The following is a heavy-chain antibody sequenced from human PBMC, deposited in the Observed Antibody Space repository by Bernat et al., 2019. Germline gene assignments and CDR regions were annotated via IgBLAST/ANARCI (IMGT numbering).Heavy chain of an antibody. J-gene: IGHJ6*03. CDR2: ISSSSYT. CDR3: ARGTSTSAPYMDV. Sequence: QVQLVESGGGLVKPGGSLRLSCAASGFTFSDYYMTWIRQAPGKGLEWVSYISSSSYTNYADSVRGRFTISRDNAKNSLYLQMNSLRAEDTAVYYCARGTSTSAPYMDVWGKGTTVTVSS. V-gene: IGHV3-11*05. CDR1: GFTFSDYY.